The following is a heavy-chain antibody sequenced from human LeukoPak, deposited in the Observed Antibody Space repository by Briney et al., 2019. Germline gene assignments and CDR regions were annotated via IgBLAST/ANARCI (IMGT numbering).Heavy chain of an antibody. V-gene: IGHV1-46*01. CDR1: GYTFTSYY. CDR3: ARETPDSSSYHNFDY. CDR2: INPSGGST. D-gene: IGHD6-6*01. J-gene: IGHJ4*02. Sequence: ASVKVSCKASGYTFTSYYMHWVRQATGQGLEWMGIINPSGGSTSYAQKFQGRVTMTRDTSTSTVYMELSSLRSEDTAVYYCARETPDSSSYHNFDYWGQGTLVTVSS.